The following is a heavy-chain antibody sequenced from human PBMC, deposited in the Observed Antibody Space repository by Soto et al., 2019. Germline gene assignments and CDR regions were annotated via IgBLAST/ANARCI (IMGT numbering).Heavy chain of an antibody. CDR2: ISGSGGST. V-gene: IGHV3-23*01. J-gene: IGHJ5*02. CDR1: GFTFTGYA. D-gene: IGHD4-17*01. CDR3: AKDPQPHSVTYRFDP. Sequence: GGPLRLSCAASGFTFTGYAMSWVRKAPGKGLEWVSAISGSGGSTYYADSVKGRFTISRDNSKNTLYLQMNSLRAEDTAVYYCAKDPQPHSVTYRFDPWGQGTLVTVSS.